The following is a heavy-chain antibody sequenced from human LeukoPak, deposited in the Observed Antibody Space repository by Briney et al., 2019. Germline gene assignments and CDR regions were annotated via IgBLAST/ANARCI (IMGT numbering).Heavy chain of an antibody. CDR1: GYTFTTYD. J-gene: IGHJ4*02. Sequence: ASVKVSCKASGYTFTTYDINWVRQATGQGIEWMGWINPKSGDTGHAQKFQGRVTITTDESTSTAYMELSSLRSEDTSVYYCARSSYYDSSGYYSDYWGQGTLVTVSS. CDR3: ARSSYYDSSGYYSDY. D-gene: IGHD3-22*01. V-gene: IGHV1-8*03. CDR2: INPKSGDT.